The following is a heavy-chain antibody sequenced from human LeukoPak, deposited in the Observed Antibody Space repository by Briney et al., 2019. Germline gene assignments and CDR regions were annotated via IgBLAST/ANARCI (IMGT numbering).Heavy chain of an antibody. CDR1: GGSFSGYY. Sequence: SETLSLTCAVYGGSFSGYYWSWIRQPAGKGLEWIGRIYISGSTNYNPSLKSRVTMSVDTSKNQFSLKLSSVTAADTAVYYCARDLFGLVNWFDPWGQGTLVTVSS. J-gene: IGHJ5*02. CDR3: ARDLFGLVNWFDP. CDR2: IYISGST. D-gene: IGHD2-2*01. V-gene: IGHV4-4*07.